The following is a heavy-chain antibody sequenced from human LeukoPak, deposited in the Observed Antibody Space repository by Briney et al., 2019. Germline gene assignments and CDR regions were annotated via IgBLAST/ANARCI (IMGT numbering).Heavy chain of an antibody. CDR1: GFTFSSYS. Sequence: PGGSLRLSCAASGFTFSSYSTNWVRQAPGKGLEWVAVISYDGSNKYYADSVKGRFTISRDNSKNTLYLQMNSLRAEDTAVYYCAKDRRLSPAAGFNFDYWGQGTLVTVSS. CDR2: ISYDGSNK. CDR3: AKDRRLSPAAGFNFDY. D-gene: IGHD6-13*01. V-gene: IGHV3-30*18. J-gene: IGHJ4*02.